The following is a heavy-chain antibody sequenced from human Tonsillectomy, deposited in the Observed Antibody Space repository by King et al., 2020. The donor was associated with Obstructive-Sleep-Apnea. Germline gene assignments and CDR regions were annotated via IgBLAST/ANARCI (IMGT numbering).Heavy chain of an antibody. D-gene: IGHD3-10*01. Sequence: PLQESGPGLVRPSQTLSLTCRVSGGSISSGGYYWSWIRQHPGKGLEWIGYIYYSGSTNYNPSLKSRVTISVDTSKNQFSLKLSSVTAADTAVYYCARGGSSRWFDPWGQGTLVTVSS. V-gene: IGHV4-31*03. J-gene: IGHJ5*02. CDR3: ARGGSSRWFDP. CDR1: GGSISSGGYY. CDR2: IYYSGST.